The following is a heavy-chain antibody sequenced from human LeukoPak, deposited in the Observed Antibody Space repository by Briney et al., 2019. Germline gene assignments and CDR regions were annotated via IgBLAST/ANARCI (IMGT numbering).Heavy chain of an antibody. CDR2: ISGSSSNI. CDR1: GFTFSDSH. CDR3: ARVGSSSKYYYYMDV. V-gene: IGHV3-48*04. Sequence: PGGSLRLSCAASGFTFSDSHMNWVRQAPGKGREWVSYISGSSSNIYYADSVKGRFTSSRDNAKNSLYLQMQSPTAEDTAVYFCARVGSSSKYYYYMDVWGKGTTVTVSS. J-gene: IGHJ6*03. D-gene: IGHD3-10*01.